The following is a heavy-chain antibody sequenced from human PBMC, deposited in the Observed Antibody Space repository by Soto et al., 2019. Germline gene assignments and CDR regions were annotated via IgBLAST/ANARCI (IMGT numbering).Heavy chain of an antibody. J-gene: IGHJ4*01. CDR3: ARGSSGTRACNSAFAL. Sequence: WISKPHMKGLEWIGEINHSGTTNYIHALKTRATMSADTSKNQFSLNLSSVTAADTAVYVCARGSSGTRACNSAFALWGHGTLVTVSS. D-gene: IGHD6-25*01. CDR2: INHSGTT. V-gene: IGHV4-34*13.